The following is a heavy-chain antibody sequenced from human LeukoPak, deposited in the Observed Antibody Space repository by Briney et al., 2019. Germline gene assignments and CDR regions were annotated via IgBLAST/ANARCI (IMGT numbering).Heavy chain of an antibody. Sequence: SETLSLTCTASGGSVSSGGYYWSWIRQPPGKGLEWIGYIYYSGSTNYNPSLKSQVTISIDTSNNQFSLKLSSVTAADTAVYYCARVVYASGTRGKYYFDYWGQGTLVTVSS. CDR2: IYYSGST. CDR1: GGSVSSGGYY. V-gene: IGHV4-61*08. D-gene: IGHD3-10*01. CDR3: ARVVYASGTRGKYYFDY. J-gene: IGHJ4*02.